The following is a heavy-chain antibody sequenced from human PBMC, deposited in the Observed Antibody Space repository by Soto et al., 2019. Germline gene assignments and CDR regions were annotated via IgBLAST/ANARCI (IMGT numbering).Heavy chain of an antibody. CDR2: ISAYNGNT. Sequence: GASVKVSCKAPGDTFTSYGISWVRQAPGQGLEWMGWISAYNGNTNYAQKLQGRVTMTTDTSTSTAYMELRSLRSDDTAVYYCARVVGTMIVVVITNNWFDPWGQGTLVTVSS. D-gene: IGHD3-22*01. CDR1: GDTFTSYG. V-gene: IGHV1-18*04. J-gene: IGHJ5*02. CDR3: ARVVGTMIVVVITNNWFDP.